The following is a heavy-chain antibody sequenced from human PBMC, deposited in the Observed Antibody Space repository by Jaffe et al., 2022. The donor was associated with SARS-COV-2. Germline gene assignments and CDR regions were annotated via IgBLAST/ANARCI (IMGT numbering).Heavy chain of an antibody. D-gene: IGHD5-12*01. CDR3: AKDRVYSGYDCSFDY. J-gene: IGHJ4*02. Sequence: EVQLVESGGGVVQPGGSLRLSCAASGFTFDDYAMHWVRQAPGKGLEWVSLISGDGGSTYYADSVKGRFTISRDNSKNSLYLQMNSLRTEDTALYYCAKDRVYSGYDCSFDYWGQGTLVTVSS. CDR1: GFTFDDYA. CDR2: ISGDGGST. V-gene: IGHV3-43*02.